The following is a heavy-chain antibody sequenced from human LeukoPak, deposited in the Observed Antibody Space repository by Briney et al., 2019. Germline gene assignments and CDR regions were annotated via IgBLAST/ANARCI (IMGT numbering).Heavy chain of an antibody. Sequence: GGSLRLSCAASGFTFSSYSMNWVRQAPGKGLEWVSYIGSISSAIYYADSVKGRFTISRDNAKNSLYLQMNSLRAEDTAVYYCARHAPTSSAFDCWGQGTLVTVSS. D-gene: IGHD6-19*01. V-gene: IGHV3-48*04. J-gene: IGHJ4*02. CDR3: ARHAPTSSAFDC. CDR1: GFTFSSYS. CDR2: IGSISSAI.